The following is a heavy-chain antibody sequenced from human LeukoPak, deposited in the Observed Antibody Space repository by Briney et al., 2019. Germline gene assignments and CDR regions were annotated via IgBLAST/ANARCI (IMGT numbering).Heavy chain of an antibody. CDR3: ARTYYYDSSGWPHDY. D-gene: IGHD3-22*01. J-gene: IGHJ4*02. V-gene: IGHV1-18*01. CDR2: ISAYNGNT. Sequence: APVKVSCKASGYTFTSYGISWVRQAPGQGLEWMGWISAYNGNTNYAQKLQGRVTMTTDTSTSTAYMELRSLRSGDTAVYYCARTYYYDSSGWPHDYWGQGTLVTVSS. CDR1: GYTFTSYG.